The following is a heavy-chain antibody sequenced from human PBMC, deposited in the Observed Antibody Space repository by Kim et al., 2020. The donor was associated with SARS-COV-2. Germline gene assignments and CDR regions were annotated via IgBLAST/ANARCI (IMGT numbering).Heavy chain of an antibody. CDR3: AGRYGGNSGIIYYYYYGMDV. V-gene: IGHV1-8*01. CDR2: MNPNSGNT. D-gene: IGHD4-17*01. J-gene: IGHJ6*02. CDR1: GYTFTSYD. Sequence: ASVKVSCKASGYTFTSYDINWVRQATGQGLEWMGWMNPNSGNTGYAQKFQGRVTMTRNTSISTAYMELSSLRSEDTAVYYCAGRYGGNSGIIYYYYYGMDVWGQGTTVTVSS.